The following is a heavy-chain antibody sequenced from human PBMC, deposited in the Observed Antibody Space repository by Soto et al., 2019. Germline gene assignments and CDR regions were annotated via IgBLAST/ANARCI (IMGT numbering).Heavy chain of an antibody. CDR3: ARCLHCSNGGHFDP. CDR1: GDSLSSSNW. V-gene: IGHV4-4*02. D-gene: IGHD2-8*01. J-gene: IGHJ5*02. Sequence: QLQLQESGPGLETPSGGTLSLTCAVSGDSLSSSNWWTWVRPAPGKGLEGIGELWPSVGANYTPSLQDRVTISVDKSNTRPSLKLTSMTAADTAIYYCARCLHCSNGGHFDPWGQGTLVTVSS. CDR2: LWPSVGA.